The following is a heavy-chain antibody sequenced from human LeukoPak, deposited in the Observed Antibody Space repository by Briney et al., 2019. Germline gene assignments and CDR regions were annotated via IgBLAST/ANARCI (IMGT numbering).Heavy chain of an antibody. J-gene: IGHJ6*02. CDR3: ARGGGLDV. CDR1: GFTFSSYA. V-gene: IGHV3-7*03. D-gene: IGHD3-16*01. Sequence: SGGSLRLSCAASGFTFSSYAMHWVRQAPGKGLEWVASINHNGNVNYYVDSMKGRFTISRDNAKNSLYLQMSNLRAEDTAVYFCARGGGLDVWGQGATVTVSS. CDR2: INHNGNVN.